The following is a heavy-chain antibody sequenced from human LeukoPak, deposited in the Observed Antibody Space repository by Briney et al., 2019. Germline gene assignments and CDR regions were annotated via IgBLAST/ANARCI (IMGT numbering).Heavy chain of an antibody. V-gene: IGHV4-4*07. CDR1: GASISSYY. CDR3: ARSDSIIRWFDP. Sequence: SETLSLTCTVSGASISSYYWSWIRQPAGKGLEWIGRIYISGTTNYNPSLKSRVTMSVDTSKNQFSLKLNSVTAADTAVYYCARSDSIIRWFDPWGQGTLVTVSS. D-gene: IGHD4-11*01. CDR2: IYISGTT. J-gene: IGHJ5*02.